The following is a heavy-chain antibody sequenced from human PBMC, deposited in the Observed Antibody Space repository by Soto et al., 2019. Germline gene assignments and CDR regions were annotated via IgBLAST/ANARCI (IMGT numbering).Heavy chain of an antibody. CDR1: GFTFSSYA. CDR2: ISYDGSNK. CDR3: ARGIMYCSGGSCYSPGGMDV. V-gene: IGHV3-30-3*01. D-gene: IGHD2-15*01. J-gene: IGHJ6*02. Sequence: GGSLRLSCAASGFTFSSYAMHWVRQAPGKGLEWVAVISYDGSNKYYADSVKGRFTISRDNSKNTLYLQMNSLRAEDTAVYYCARGIMYCSGGSCYSPGGMDVWGQGTTVTVSS.